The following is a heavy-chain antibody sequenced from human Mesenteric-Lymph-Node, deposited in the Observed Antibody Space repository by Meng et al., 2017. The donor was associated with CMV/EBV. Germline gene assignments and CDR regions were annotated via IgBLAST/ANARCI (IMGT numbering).Heavy chain of an antibody. CDR1: GFTFSSYG. CDR3: AAAVTGAFDV. J-gene: IGHJ3*01. V-gene: IGHV3-23*01. CDR2: ISGGGGST. Sequence: GESLKISCAASGFTFSSYGMHWVRQAPGKGLEWVSVISGGGGSTYYTDSVKGRFTISRDNSKKMLYLQMNSLRAEDTAVYYCAAAVTGAFDVWGQGTMVTVSS.